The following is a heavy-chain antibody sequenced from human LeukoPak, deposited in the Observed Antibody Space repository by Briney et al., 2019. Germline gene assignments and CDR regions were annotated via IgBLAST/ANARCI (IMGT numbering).Heavy chain of an antibody. J-gene: IGHJ4*02. Sequence: GSLRLSCAASGFTFSSYSMNWVRQAPGKGLEWVSYITGSLSTIYYADSVKGRFTISRDNAKNSLYLQMNSLRAEDTAVYYCARDNYYDSSGSNYWGQGTLVTVSS. CDR2: ITGSLSTI. V-gene: IGHV3-48*04. CDR3: ARDNYYDSSGSNY. CDR1: GFTFSSYS. D-gene: IGHD3-22*01.